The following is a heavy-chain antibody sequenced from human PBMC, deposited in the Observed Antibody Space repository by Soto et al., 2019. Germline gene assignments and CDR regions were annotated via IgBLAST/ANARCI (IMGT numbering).Heavy chain of an antibody. Sequence: GGSLRLSCAASGFTVSGNYLTWVRQAPGEGLKWVSVLYPDGRAYYADSVKGRFTISTDNSENSVYLHMNTLRAEDTAVYYCARGLGRECHDNKGYFHLDFWGQGTLVTVSS. CDR1: GFTVSGNY. J-gene: IGHJ4*02. D-gene: IGHD3-22*01. CDR2: LYPDGRA. V-gene: IGHV3-53*01. CDR3: ARGLGRECHDNKGYFHLDF.